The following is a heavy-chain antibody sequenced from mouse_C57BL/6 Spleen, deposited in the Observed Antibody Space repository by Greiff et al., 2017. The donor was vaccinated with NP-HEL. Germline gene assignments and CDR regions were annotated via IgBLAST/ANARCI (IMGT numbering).Heavy chain of an antibody. Sequence: EVHLVESGGGLVKPGGSLKLSCAASGFTFSGYAMSWVRQTPEKRLEWVATISDGGSYTYYPDTVKGRFTISRDNAKNNLYLQMSHLKSEDTAMYYCARGAGLYYDYPWFAYWGQGTLVTVSA. J-gene: IGHJ3*01. CDR2: ISDGGSYT. D-gene: IGHD2-4*01. V-gene: IGHV5-4*01. CDR3: ARGAGLYYDYPWFAY. CDR1: GFTFSGYA.